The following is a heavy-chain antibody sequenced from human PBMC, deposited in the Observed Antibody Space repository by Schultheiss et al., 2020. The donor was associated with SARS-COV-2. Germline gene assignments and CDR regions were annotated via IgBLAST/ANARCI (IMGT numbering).Heavy chain of an antibody. V-gene: IGHV4-31*01. CDR1: GGSISSGGYY. J-gene: IGHJ6*02. D-gene: IGHD6-19*01. Sequence: SQTLSLTCTVSGGSISSGGYYWSWIRQHPGKGLEWIGYIYYSGSTFYNPSLQSPGTISIDTSKNQFSLRLSSVTAADTAVYYCARGGWSPYGMDVWGQGTTVTVSS. CDR3: ARGGWSPYGMDV. CDR2: IYYSGST.